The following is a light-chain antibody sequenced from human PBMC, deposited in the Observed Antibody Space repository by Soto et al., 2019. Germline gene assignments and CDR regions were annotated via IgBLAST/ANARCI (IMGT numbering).Light chain of an antibody. J-gene: IGKJ1*01. CDR2: GAS. Sequence: ETVMTQSPAALSVSAGGRETLSCWASQSVRTSVAWYQQRPGQTPRLLIYGASTRATGVPSRFSGSGSGTEFTLTISSLQPDDFATYYCLQYHTYRTFGQGTKVDIK. CDR3: LQYHTYRT. V-gene: IGKV3-15*01. CDR1: QSVRTS.